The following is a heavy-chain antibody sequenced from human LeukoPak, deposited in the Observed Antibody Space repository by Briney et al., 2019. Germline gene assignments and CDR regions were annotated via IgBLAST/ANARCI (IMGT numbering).Heavy chain of an antibody. Sequence: GASVKVSCKASGGTFSSYAISWVRQAPGQGLEWMGGIIPIFGTANYAQKFQGRVTITADESTSTAYMELSSLRSEDTAVYYCARGGYSYGDRIDYWGRGTLVTVSS. V-gene: IGHV1-69*13. CDR3: ARGGYSYGDRIDY. CDR1: GGTFSSYA. CDR2: IIPIFGTA. D-gene: IGHD5-18*01. J-gene: IGHJ4*02.